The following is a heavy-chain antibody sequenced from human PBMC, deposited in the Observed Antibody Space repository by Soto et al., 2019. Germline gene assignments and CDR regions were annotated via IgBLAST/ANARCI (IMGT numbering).Heavy chain of an antibody. CDR2: IGSGGDT. Sequence: EVQLVDSGGGLVQPGGSLRLSCAVSGFTLSSYDIHWVRQATGEGLAWVSGIGSGGDTHYADSVKGRFIISREDGKNSLYLQMNNLRVGDTAVYYCTRKTPPTGMEVWGQGATVTVSS. CDR1: GFTLSSYD. CDR3: TRKTPPTGMEV. D-gene: IGHD3-9*01. V-gene: IGHV3-13*01. J-gene: IGHJ6*02.